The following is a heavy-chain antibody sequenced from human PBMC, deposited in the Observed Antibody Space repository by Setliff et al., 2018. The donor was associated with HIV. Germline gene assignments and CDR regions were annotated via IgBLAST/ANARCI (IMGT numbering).Heavy chain of an antibody. CDR1: GYTFSGNY. Sequence: ASVKVSCKTSGYTFSGNYINWVRQAPGQGLEWVGWINPNSGVTKSAQKLQGRVTMTRDPSISTVYMELTSLTSDDTAVYYCARWIGSSIYYFDSWGQGTRVTVSS. V-gene: IGHV1-2*02. J-gene: IGHJ4*02. CDR3: ARWIGSSIYYFDS. CDR2: INPNSGVT. D-gene: IGHD2-2*03.